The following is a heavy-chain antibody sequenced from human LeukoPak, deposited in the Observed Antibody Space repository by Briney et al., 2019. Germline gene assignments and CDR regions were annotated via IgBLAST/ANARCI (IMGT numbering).Heavy chain of an antibody. V-gene: IGHV5-10-1*01. CDR2: IDPSDSYT. Sequence: GESLRISCKASGYSFTISWISWVRQMPGKGLEWMGRIDPSDSYTNYSPSFQGHVTISADKSISTAYLQWGSLKASDSAMYYCARLSDSRHLFDYWGQGTLVTVSS. D-gene: IGHD4-11*01. CDR3: ARLSDSRHLFDY. CDR1: GYSFTISW. J-gene: IGHJ4*02.